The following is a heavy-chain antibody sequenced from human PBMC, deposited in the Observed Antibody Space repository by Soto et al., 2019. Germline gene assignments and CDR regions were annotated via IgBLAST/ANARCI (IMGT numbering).Heavy chain of an antibody. J-gene: IGHJ5*02. CDR1: GGSISSSSYY. Sequence: SETLSLTCTVSGGSISSSSYYWGWIRQPPGKGLEWIGSIYYSGSTYYNPSLKSRVTISVDTSKNQFSLKLSSVTAADTAVYYCAPSGCSSTSCWRGWFDPWGQGTLVTVSS. D-gene: IGHD2-2*01. CDR3: APSGCSSTSCWRGWFDP. CDR2: IYYSGST. V-gene: IGHV4-39*01.